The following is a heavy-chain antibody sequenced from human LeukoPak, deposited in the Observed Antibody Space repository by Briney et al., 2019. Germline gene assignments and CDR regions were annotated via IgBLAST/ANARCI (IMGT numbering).Heavy chain of an antibody. CDR2: IYYSGST. V-gene: IGHV4-61*01. Sequence: SETLSLTCTVSGGSVSSGSYYWSWIRQPPGKGLEWIGYIYYSGSTNYNPSLKSRVTISVDTSKNQVSLKLSSVTAADTAVYYCARDRGRWFGELLGFDYWGQGTLVTVSS. CDR1: GGSVSSGSYY. CDR3: ARDRGRWFGELLGFDY. J-gene: IGHJ4*02. D-gene: IGHD3-10*01.